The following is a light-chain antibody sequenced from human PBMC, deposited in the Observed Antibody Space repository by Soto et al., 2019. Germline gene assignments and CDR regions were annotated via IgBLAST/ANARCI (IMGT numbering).Light chain of an antibody. Sequence: IQMTQSPSTLSASVRDRVTITCRASQTISSWLAWFQQRPGRAPKFLIYKASSLKNGVPLRFSGSGSGTQFTLTNSSLQPDDFATYYCQQHNSYPLTFGGGTKVDIK. CDR3: QQHNSYPLT. V-gene: IGKV1-5*03. J-gene: IGKJ4*01. CDR2: KAS. CDR1: QTISSW.